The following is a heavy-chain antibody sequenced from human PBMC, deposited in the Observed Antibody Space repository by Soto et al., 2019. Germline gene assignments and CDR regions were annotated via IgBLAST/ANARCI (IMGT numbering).Heavy chain of an antibody. J-gene: IGHJ6*02. D-gene: IGHD5-18*01. V-gene: IGHV3-30*18. Sequence: QVQLVESGGGVVQPGRSLRLSCAASGFTFTTYGMHWVRQAPGKGLEWVAAISYDGSNKYYANSVKGRFTISRDNSKNTLYLQMNSLRAEDTAVYYCAKGSYGLSSQSCFYGLDVWGQGTTVTVSS. CDR3: AKGSYGLSSQSCFYGLDV. CDR2: ISYDGSNK. CDR1: GFTFTTYG.